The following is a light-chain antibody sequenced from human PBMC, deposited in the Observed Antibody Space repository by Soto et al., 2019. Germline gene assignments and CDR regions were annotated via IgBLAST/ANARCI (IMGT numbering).Light chain of an antibody. CDR3: QTWGTGSWV. J-gene: IGLJ3*02. CDR2: LNSDGSH. V-gene: IGLV4-69*01. CDR1: SGHSSYA. Sequence: QPVLTQSPSASASLGASVKLTCTLSSGHSSYAIAWHQLQPEKGPRYLMKLNSDGSHTKGDGIPDRFSGSSSGTERYLTISSLQPEDEADYYCQTWGTGSWVFGGGTQLTVL.